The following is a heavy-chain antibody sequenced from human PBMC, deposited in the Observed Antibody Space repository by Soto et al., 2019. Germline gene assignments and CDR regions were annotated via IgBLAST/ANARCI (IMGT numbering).Heavy chain of an antibody. V-gene: IGHV3-15*07. CDR3: TTGSDEGY. Sequence: GGSLRLSCAASGFAFSSAWMNWVHQAPGKGLEWVGRIKTRSEGVSTQYPAPVRGRFTISRDDSKNTLSLQLSGLKIEDTAVYYCTTGSDEGYWGQGTLVTVSS. CDR1: GFAFSSAW. J-gene: IGHJ4*02. CDR2: IKTRSEGVST.